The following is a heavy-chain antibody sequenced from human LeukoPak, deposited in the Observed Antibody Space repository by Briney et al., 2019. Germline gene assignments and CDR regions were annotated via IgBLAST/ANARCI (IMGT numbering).Heavy chain of an antibody. CDR3: TTDLSTVAGTFDF. J-gene: IGHJ5*01. CDR2: IKSKTDGGTT. Sequence: PGGSLRLSCAASGFTFNNAWMSWVRQGPGKGLEWVGHIKSKTDGGTTDYAAPVKGRFSISRDDSKNTLYLQLNSLKAEDSAVYFCTTDLSTVAGTFDFWGQGTLVTVSS. D-gene: IGHD6-19*01. CDR1: GFTFNNAW. V-gene: IGHV3-15*01.